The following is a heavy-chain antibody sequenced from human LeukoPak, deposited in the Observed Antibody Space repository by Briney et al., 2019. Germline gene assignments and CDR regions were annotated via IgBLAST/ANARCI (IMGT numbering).Heavy chain of an antibody. CDR2: ISSSSSYI. Sequence: PGGSLRLSCAASGFTFSSYSMNWVRQAPGKGLEWVSSISSSSSYIYYADSVKGRFTISRDNAKNSLYLQMNSLRAEGTAVYYCARVGYDSSGSLYYFDYWGQGTLVTVSS. CDR1: GFTFSSYS. J-gene: IGHJ4*02. V-gene: IGHV3-21*01. CDR3: ARVGYDSSGSLYYFDY. D-gene: IGHD3-22*01.